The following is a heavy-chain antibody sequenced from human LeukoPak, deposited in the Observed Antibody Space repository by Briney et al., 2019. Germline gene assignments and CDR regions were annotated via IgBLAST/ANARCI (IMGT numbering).Heavy chain of an antibody. V-gene: IGHV4-59*08. D-gene: IGHD3-3*01. CDR2: IYYSEST. J-gene: IGHJ5*02. CDR1: GGSINDYY. CDR3: ARGRSGYYRGHGWFDP. Sequence: SETLSLTCTVSGGSINDYYWAWIRQPPGKGLEWIGYIYYSESTNYNLSLKSRVTISVDTSKNQFSLRLSSVTAADTAVYYCARGRSGYYRGHGWFDPWGQGTLVTVSS.